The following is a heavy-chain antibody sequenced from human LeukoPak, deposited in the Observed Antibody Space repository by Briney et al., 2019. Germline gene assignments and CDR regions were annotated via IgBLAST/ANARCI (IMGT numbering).Heavy chain of an antibody. Sequence: GGSLRLSCAGSGFTFSNYEMNWVRQAPGEGLEWVSYISSSGSTKYYADSVKGRFTISRDNAKNSLYLQMNSLRAEDAAVYYCARGATPDYWGQGTLVTVSS. CDR2: ISSSGSTK. J-gene: IGHJ4*02. CDR3: ARGATPDY. V-gene: IGHV3-48*03. CDR1: GFTFSNYE.